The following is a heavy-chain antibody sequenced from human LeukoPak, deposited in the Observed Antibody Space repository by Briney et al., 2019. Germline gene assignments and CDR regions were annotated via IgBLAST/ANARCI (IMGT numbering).Heavy chain of an antibody. V-gene: IGHV6-1*01. D-gene: IGHD3-9*01. J-gene: IGHJ6*03. Sequence: SQTLSLTCAISGDSVSSNSAAWNWIRQSPSRGLEWLGRTYYRSKWYNDYAVSVKSRITINPDTSKNQFSLQLNSVTPEDTAVYYCARNRRYDILTGGYYYYMDVWGKGTTVTVSS. CDR2: TYYRSKWYN. CDR1: GDSVSSNSAA. CDR3: ARNRRYDILTGGYYYYMDV.